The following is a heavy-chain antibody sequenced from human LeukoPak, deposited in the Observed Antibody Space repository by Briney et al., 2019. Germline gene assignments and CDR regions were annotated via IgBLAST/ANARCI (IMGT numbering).Heavy chain of an antibody. D-gene: IGHD2-15*01. CDR1: GYTFTRYD. V-gene: IGHV1-8*01. CDR2: MNPNSGNT. J-gene: IGHJ4*02. CDR3: ARGLMRLLRVCVY. Sequence: ASVKVSCKASGYTFTRYDINWVRQATGQGLEWMGWMNPNSGNTGYAQKFQGRVTTTRNTSISTAYMELSSLRAEDTAVYYCARGLMRLLRVCVYWGQGTLVTVSS.